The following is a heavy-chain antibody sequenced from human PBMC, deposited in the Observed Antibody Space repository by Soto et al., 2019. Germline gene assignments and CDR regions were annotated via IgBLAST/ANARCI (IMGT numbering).Heavy chain of an antibody. CDR2: INPSGGST. D-gene: IGHD1-1*01. V-gene: IGHV1-46*01. J-gene: IGHJ4*02. CDR1: GYTFTSYY. CDR3: ARVAPHGAPGLSY. Sequence: QVQLVQSGAEVKKPGASVKVSCKASGYTFTSYYMHWVRQAPGQGLEWMGIINPSGGSTSYAQKFQGRGTMTRDTSTSTVYLELSSLRSEDTAVYYCARVAPHGAPGLSYWGQGTLVTVSS.